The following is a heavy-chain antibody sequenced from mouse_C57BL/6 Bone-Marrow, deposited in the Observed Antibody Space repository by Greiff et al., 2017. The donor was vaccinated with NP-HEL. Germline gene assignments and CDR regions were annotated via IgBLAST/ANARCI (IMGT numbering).Heavy chain of an antibody. D-gene: IGHD2-3*01. CDR1: GYTFTNYW. V-gene: IGHV1-63*01. CDR3: ARKIYDGYSYYFDY. CDR2: IYPGGGYT. Sequence: QVQLQQSGAELVRPGTSVKMSCKASGYTFTNYWIGWAKQRPGHGLEWIGDIYPGGGYTNYNEKFKGKATLTADKSSSTAYMQFSSLTSEDSAIYYCARKIYDGYSYYFDYWGQGTTLTVSS. J-gene: IGHJ2*01.